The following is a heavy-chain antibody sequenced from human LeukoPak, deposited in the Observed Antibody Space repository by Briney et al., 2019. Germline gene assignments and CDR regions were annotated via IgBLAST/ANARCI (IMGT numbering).Heavy chain of an antibody. CDR1: GFTFSSYS. CDR2: ISGSGGST. CDR3: AKEGYYDSSGYSDY. V-gene: IGHV3-23*01. D-gene: IGHD3-22*01. Sequence: PGGSLRLSCAASGFTFSSYSMNWVRQAPGKGLEWVSAISGSGGSTYYADSVKGRFTISRDNSKNTLYLQMNSLRAEDTAVYYCAKEGYYDSSGYSDYWGQGTLVTVSS. J-gene: IGHJ4*02.